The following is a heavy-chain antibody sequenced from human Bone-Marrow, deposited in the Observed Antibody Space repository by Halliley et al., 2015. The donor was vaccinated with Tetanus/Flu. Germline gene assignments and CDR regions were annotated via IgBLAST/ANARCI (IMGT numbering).Heavy chain of an antibody. D-gene: IGHD6-19*01. J-gene: IGHJ4*02. Sequence: TLSLTCTVSGGSMNNYYWSWIRQPPGKGLEWFGYIYYSGSTDYNPSLKSRVTISVDTSKNQFSLRLRSVTAADTAVYYCARSSRGWPRFLLDSWGQGTLVPVSS. CDR1: GGSMNNYY. CDR3: ARSSRGWPRFLLDS. CDR2: IYYSGST. V-gene: IGHV4-59*01.